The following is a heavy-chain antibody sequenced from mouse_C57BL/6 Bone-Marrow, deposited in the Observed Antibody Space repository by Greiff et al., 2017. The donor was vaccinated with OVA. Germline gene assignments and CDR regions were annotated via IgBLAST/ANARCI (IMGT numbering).Heavy chain of an antibody. CDR1: GYTFTSYW. V-gene: IGHV1-64*01. Sequence: QVQLQQPGAELVKPGASVKLSCKASGYTFTSYWMHWVKQRPGQGLEWIGMIHPNSGSTNYNEKFKSKATLTVAKSSSTAYSQLSSLTSEDSAVYYCARREDYYGSSYSWFAYWGQGTLVTVSA. J-gene: IGHJ3*01. CDR2: IHPNSGST. D-gene: IGHD1-1*01. CDR3: ARREDYYGSSYSWFAY.